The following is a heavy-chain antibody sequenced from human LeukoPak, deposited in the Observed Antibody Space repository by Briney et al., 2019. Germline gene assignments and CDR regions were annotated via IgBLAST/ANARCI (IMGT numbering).Heavy chain of an antibody. CDR2: ISSSSITI. CDR3: ARNVPATAGQPLDY. D-gene: IGHD2-2*01. CDR1: GFTFSSYS. Sequence: GGSLRLSCAASGFTFSSYSMNWVRQAPGKGLEWVSYISSSSITIYYADSVKGRFTISRDNAKNSLYLQMNSPRDEDTAVYYCARNVPATAGQPLDYWGQGTLGTVSS. V-gene: IGHV3-48*02. J-gene: IGHJ4*02.